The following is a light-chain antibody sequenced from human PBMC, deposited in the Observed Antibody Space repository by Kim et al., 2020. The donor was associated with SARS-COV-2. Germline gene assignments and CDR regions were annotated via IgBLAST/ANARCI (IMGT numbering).Light chain of an antibody. CDR2: RNN. CDR1: SNNVGNQG. V-gene: IGLV10-54*01. Sequence: RQTATFPGTGNSNNVGNQGAAWLQQHQGHPPKLLSYRNNNRPSGISERFSASRSGDTASLTITGLQPEDEADYYCSAWDSSLSAWVFGGGTQLTVL. J-gene: IGLJ2*01. CDR3: SAWDSSLSAWV.